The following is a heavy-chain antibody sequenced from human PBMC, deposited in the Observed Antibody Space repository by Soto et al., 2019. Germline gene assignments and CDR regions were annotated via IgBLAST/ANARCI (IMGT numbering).Heavy chain of an antibody. D-gene: IGHD6-13*01. V-gene: IGHV4-39*01. J-gene: IGHJ4*02. CDR3: ASSSTWHIIDY. Sequence: TSETLSLTCTVSGGSISSISYYWGWIRQPPGKGLEWIASIYSGGGTYHNPSLKSRITISVDTSKNQFSLKLSSVTAADTAVYYCASSSTWHIIDYWGQGTLVTVSS. CDR2: IYSGGGT. CDR1: GGSISSISYY.